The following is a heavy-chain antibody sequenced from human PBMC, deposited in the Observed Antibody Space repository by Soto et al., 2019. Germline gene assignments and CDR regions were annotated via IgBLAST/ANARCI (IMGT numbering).Heavy chain of an antibody. V-gene: IGHV4-39*01. Sequence: SETLSLTCTVSGDSISSSSFYWGWIRQPPGKGLEWIGHIFHTGATYQNPTLKSRLRMSVDTSKNQFSLSLSSVTTTDTAVYYCARRRIVPTTKFDYWGQGTLVTVSS. CDR1: GDSISSSSFY. D-gene: IGHD1-26*01. CDR2: IFHTGAT. CDR3: ARRRIVPTTKFDY. J-gene: IGHJ4*02.